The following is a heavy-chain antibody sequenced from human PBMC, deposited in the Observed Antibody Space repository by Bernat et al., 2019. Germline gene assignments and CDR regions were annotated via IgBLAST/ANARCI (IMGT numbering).Heavy chain of an antibody. J-gene: IGHJ4*02. V-gene: IGHV3-23*04. D-gene: IGHD4-4*01. CDR3: TKGGYSHYAPFDY. CDR1: GFTFSSYA. Sequence: EVQLVESGGGLVQPGGSLRLSCAASGFTFSSYAMNWVRQTPGKGLEWVSSINPSGIKTYYADSVTGRFTISRDNSKNTVILEMNTLRDEDVALYYCTKGGYSHYAPFDYWGQGTQVTVPA. CDR2: INPSGIKT.